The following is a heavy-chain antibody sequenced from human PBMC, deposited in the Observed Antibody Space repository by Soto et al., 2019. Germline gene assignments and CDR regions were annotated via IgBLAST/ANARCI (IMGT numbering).Heavy chain of an antibody. CDR2: ISAYNGNT. V-gene: IGHV1-18*04. CDR1: GYTFTSYG. CDR3: ARDLLWFGEWYYYGMDV. D-gene: IGHD3-10*01. J-gene: IGHJ6*02. Sequence: ASVKVSCKASGYTFTSYGISWVRQAPGQGLEWMGWISAYNGNTNYAQKLQGRVTMTTDTSTSTAYMELRSLGSDDTAVYYCARDLLWFGEWYYYGMDVWGQGTTVTVSS.